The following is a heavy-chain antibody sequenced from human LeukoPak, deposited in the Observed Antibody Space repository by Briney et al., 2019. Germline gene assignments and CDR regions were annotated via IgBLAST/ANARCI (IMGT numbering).Heavy chain of an antibody. CDR3: ARARTNYDILTGYTAGPLDY. V-gene: IGHV3-66*01. D-gene: IGHD3-9*01. Sequence: GGSLRLSCAASGFTISTKYMSWVRQAPGKGLERVSVIYSGGRTYYADSVKGRFTISRDNSKNTLYLQMNSLRAEDTAVYYCARARTNYDILTGYTAGPLDYWGQGTLVTVSS. CDR1: GFTISTKY. CDR2: IYSGGRT. J-gene: IGHJ4*02.